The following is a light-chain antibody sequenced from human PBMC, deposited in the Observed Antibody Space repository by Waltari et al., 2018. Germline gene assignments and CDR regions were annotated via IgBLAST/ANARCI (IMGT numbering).Light chain of an antibody. CDR1: SSDVGSYNR. Sequence: QSALTQSPSVSGSPGQSVAISCTGTSSDVGSYNRVSWYQQPPGTAPKLIIYEVTDRPSGVPDRFSGSKSGNTASLTISGLQAEDEAHYYCSSYTSSNTWVFGGGTKLTVL. V-gene: IGLV2-18*02. CDR2: EVT. J-gene: IGLJ3*02. CDR3: SSYTSSNTWV.